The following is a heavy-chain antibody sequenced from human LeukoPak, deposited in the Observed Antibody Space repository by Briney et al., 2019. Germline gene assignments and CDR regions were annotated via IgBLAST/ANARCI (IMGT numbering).Heavy chain of an antibody. V-gene: IGHV5-51*01. CDR1: GYSFTSYW. CDR2: IYPGDSDT. Sequence: GESLKISCKGSGYSFTSYWIGWVRQMPGKGLEWMGIIYPGDSDTRYSPSFQGQVTISADKSISTAYLQWSSLKASDTAMYYCARQLEGGYSYGPHFDYWGQGTLVTVSS. CDR3: ARQLEGGYSYGPHFDY. J-gene: IGHJ4*02. D-gene: IGHD5-18*01.